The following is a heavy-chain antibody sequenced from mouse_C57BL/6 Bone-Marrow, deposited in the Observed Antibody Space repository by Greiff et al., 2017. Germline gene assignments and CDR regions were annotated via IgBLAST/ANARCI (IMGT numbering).Heavy chain of an antibody. J-gene: IGHJ4*01. V-gene: IGHV3-6*01. CDR2: ISYDGSN. CDR1: GYSITSGYY. CDR3: ARASYAMDY. Sequence: EVKLMESGPGLVKPSPSLSLTCSVTGYSITSGYYWNWIRQFPGNKLEWMGYISYDGSNNYNPSLKNRISITRDTSKNQFFLKLNSVTTEDTATYYCARASYAMDYWGQGTSVTVSS.